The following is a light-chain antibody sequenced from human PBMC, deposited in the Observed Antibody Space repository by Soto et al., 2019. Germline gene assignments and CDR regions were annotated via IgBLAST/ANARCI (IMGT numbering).Light chain of an antibody. J-gene: IGLJ3*02. CDR3: QTWGSDTVV. Sequence: QSVLTQLPSASASLGASVKLACTLSSAHSTYAVAWHQQQPEKGPRLLMKVNSDGRHWKGDGIPDRFSGSSSGAERYLTISGLQSDDEADYYCQTWGSDTVVFGGGTKVTVL. V-gene: IGLV4-69*01. CDR2: VNSDGRH. CDR1: SAHSTYA.